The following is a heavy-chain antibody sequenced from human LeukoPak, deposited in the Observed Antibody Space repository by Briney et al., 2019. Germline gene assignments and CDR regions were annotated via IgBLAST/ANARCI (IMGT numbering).Heavy chain of an antibody. CDR3: AREGYGEWYGMDV. CDR2: IYSGGST. V-gene: IGHV3-53*04. D-gene: IGHD4-17*01. CDR1: GFGVSSNY. J-gene: IGHJ6*02. Sequence: GGSLRLSCVASGFGVSSNYMTWVRKAPGKGLEWVSLIYSGGSTGYADSVKGRFTISRHNSENTVYLQMTTLRPEDTAVYYCAREGYGEWYGMDVWGQGTTVTVS.